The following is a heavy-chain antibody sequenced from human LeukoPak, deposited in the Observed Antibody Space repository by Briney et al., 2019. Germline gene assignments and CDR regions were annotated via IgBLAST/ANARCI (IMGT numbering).Heavy chain of an antibody. D-gene: IGHD5-18*01. CDR2: ISYGGSNK. CDR1: GFTFSSYA. CDR3: ARASVRYSLSPGGGAFDI. J-gene: IGHJ3*02. Sequence: PGGSLRLSCAAPGFTFSSYAMHWVRQAPGKGLEWVAVISYGGSNKYYADSVKGRFTISRDNSKNTLYLQMNSLRAEDTAVYYCARASVRYSLSPGGGAFDIWGQGTMVTVSS. V-gene: IGHV3-30*04.